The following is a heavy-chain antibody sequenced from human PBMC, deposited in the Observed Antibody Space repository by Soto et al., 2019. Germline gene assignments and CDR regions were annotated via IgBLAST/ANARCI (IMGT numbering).Heavy chain of an antibody. D-gene: IGHD5-12*01. J-gene: IGHJ6*02. CDR3: AKAGSATANYYYYGMDV. Sequence: GGSLRLSCAASGFTFSSYAMSWVRQAPGKGLEWVSAISGSGGSTYYADSVKGRFTISRDNSKNTLYLQMNSLRAEDTAVYYCAKAGSATANYYYYGMDVWGQGTTVTVSS. V-gene: IGHV3-23*01. CDR2: ISGSGGST. CDR1: GFTFSSYA.